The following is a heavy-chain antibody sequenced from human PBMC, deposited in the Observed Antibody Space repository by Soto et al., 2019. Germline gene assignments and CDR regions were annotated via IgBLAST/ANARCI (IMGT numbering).Heavy chain of an antibody. CDR3: ARDRSIAARPDPGDAFDI. Sequence: KTSETLSLTCTVSGGSISSGGYYWSWIRQHPGKGLEWIGYIYYSGSTYYNPSLKSRVTISVDTSKNQFSLKLSSVTAADTAVYYCARDRSIAARPDPGDAFDIWGQGTMVTVSS. CDR1: GGSISSGGYY. V-gene: IGHV4-31*03. D-gene: IGHD6-6*01. J-gene: IGHJ3*02. CDR2: IYYSGST.